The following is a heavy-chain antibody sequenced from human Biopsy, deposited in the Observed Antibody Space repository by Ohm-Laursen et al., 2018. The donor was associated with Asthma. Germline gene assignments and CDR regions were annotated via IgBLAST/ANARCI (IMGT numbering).Heavy chain of an antibody. Sequence: ASVKVSCKASGYNFISFAIHWVRQAPGQRLEWMGWVNIGNGDTKDSQKFQGRVTITRDTSASTAYMELRSLRSEDTATYYCARTYYDFLTGQVKDVFGVWGQGTMVTVSS. V-gene: IGHV1-3*04. CDR3: ARTYYDFLTGQVKDVFGV. D-gene: IGHD3-9*01. CDR1: GYNFISFA. J-gene: IGHJ3*01. CDR2: VNIGNGDT.